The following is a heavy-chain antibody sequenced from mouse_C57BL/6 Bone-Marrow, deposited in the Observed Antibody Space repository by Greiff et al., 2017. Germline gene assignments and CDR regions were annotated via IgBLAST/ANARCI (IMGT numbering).Heavy chain of an antibody. J-gene: IGHJ3*01. D-gene: IGHD2-4*01. CDR3: AREDDYDHWALAY. Sequence: QVQLQQSGPELVRPGPSVTISCKASGYTFTNYCIGWAKQSPGNGLEWIGDIYPSGGDTYYNEKFTGKATLTADNTSSTAYMQFSSLTSEDAAIYYCAREDDYDHWALAYWGQGTLVTVSA. CDR2: IYPSGGDT. CDR1: GYTFTNYC. V-gene: IGHV1-63*01.